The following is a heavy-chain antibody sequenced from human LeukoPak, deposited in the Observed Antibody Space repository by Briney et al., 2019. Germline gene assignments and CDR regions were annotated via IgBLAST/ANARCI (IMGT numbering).Heavy chain of an antibody. J-gene: IGHJ4*02. D-gene: IGHD2-8*02. Sequence: GASVTVSCKVSGYTLTELSMYWVGQAPGKGREWMGGFNPEDGETIYAQKFQGRVTMTEDTSTDTAYMELSSLRSEDTAVYYCATALFRSLVWPSYIVLDYWGQGTLVTVSS. CDR2: FNPEDGET. V-gene: IGHV1-24*01. CDR1: GYTLTELS. CDR3: ATALFRSLVWPSYIVLDY.